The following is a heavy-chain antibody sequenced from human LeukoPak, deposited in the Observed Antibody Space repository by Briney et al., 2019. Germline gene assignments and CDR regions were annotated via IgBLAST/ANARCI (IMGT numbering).Heavy chain of an antibody. Sequence: PSETLSLTCAVYGGSFSGYYWSWIRQPPGKGLEWIGEISHSGSTNYNPSLKSRVTISVDTSKNQFSLKLSSVTAADTAVYYCARAPDGYEAFDIWGQGTMVTVSS. V-gene: IGHV4-34*01. CDR3: ARAPDGYEAFDI. J-gene: IGHJ3*02. CDR1: GGSFSGYY. D-gene: IGHD3-22*01. CDR2: ISHSGST.